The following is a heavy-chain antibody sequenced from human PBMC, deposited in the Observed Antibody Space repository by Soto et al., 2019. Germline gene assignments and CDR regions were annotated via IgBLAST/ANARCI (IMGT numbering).Heavy chain of an antibody. Sequence: EVQLLESGGGLVQPGGSLRLSCAASGFTFNSYAMSWVHQAPGKGLEWVSAISGSGGTTYTYYADSVKGRFTISRDNSQNTLYLHMNSLRVEDTAVYYCAKGRDYGGNYRDYWGQGTLVSVSS. CDR3: AKGRDYGGNYRDY. J-gene: IGHJ4*02. D-gene: IGHD4-17*01. CDR1: GFTFNSYA. V-gene: IGHV3-23*01. CDR2: ISGSGGTTYT.